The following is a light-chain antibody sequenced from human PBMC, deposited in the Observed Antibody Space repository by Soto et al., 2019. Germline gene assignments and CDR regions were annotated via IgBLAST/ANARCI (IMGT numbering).Light chain of an antibody. Sequence: QSVLTQPSYASASLGSSVSLTCTLSSRHSFYDIAWHQQRPGTAPRYLMKVEGSGNYDKGSGIPERFSGSSSGADPYLTISNLRSEDEGDYYCESWDSDTRVFGGGTKLTVL. CDR2: VEGSGNY. V-gene: IGLV4-60*03. J-gene: IGLJ3*02. CDR1: SRHSFYD. CDR3: ESWDSDTRV.